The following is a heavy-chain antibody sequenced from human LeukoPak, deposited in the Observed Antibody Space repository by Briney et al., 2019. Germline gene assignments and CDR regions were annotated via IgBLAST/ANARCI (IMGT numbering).Heavy chain of an antibody. J-gene: IGHJ4*02. Sequence: GGSLRLSCVASGFTFSNYWMSWLRQTPGKGLEWVANINEDETERYYVASVEGRFTVSRDNGKNSLYPQMNGLRAEDSAVFYCARARTATYNVFADFWGQGTLVTVSS. CDR1: GFTFSNYW. V-gene: IGHV3-7*01. CDR2: INEDETER. D-gene: IGHD3-3*01. CDR3: ARARTATYNVFADF.